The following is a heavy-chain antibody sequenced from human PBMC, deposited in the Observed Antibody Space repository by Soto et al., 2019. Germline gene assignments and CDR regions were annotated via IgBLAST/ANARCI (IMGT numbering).Heavy chain of an antibody. J-gene: IGHJ4*02. D-gene: IGHD3-10*01. CDR3: ARSPPSSYYGGSGTFDY. V-gene: IGHV4-4*02. Sequence: SETLSLTCAVSGGFTSTNNWWSWVRQPPGKGLEWIGDAYHSGSTEYNPSLKSRVSISVDKSKNQISLKLTSATAADTAVYYCARSPPSSYYGGSGTFDYWGQGTLVTVSS. CDR2: AYHSGST. CDR1: GGFTSTNNW.